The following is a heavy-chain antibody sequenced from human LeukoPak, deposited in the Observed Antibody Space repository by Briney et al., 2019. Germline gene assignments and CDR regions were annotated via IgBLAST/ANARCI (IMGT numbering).Heavy chain of an antibody. D-gene: IGHD2-15*01. V-gene: IGHV3-23*01. CDR1: GFTFSSYA. Sequence: GGSLRLSCAAPGFTFSSYATSWVRQAPGKGLEWVSVISGSGGSTYYADSVKGRFTVSRDNSKNTLYLQMNSLRAEDTAVYYCAKVQFSYCSGGSCYLDYWGQGTLVTVSS. J-gene: IGHJ4*02. CDR2: ISGSGGST. CDR3: AKVQFSYCSGGSCYLDY.